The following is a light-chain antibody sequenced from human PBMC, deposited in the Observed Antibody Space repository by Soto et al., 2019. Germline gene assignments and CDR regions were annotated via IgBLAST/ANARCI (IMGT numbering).Light chain of an antibody. Sequence: EIVMTQSPATLSVSPGERGTLSCRASHSISSSYLAWYQQRPGQAPRLLIYGASSRATGIPDRFSGSGSGTEFTLTISSLQPDDFATYYCQHYNSYSEAFGQGTKVDIK. J-gene: IGKJ1*01. CDR2: GAS. CDR3: QHYNSYSEA. CDR1: HSISSSY. V-gene: IGKV3D-15*01.